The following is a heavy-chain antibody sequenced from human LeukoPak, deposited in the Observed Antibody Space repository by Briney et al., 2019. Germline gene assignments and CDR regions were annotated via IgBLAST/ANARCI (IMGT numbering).Heavy chain of an antibody. CDR1: GYTFTGYY. D-gene: IGHD1-26*01. V-gene: IGHV1-2*02. J-gene: IGHJ4*02. Sequence: ASVKVSRKASGYTFTGYYMHWVRQAPGQGLEWMGWINPNSGGTNYAQKFQGRVTMTRDTSISTAYMELSRLRSDDTAVYYCAALGGSYLYYFDYWGQGTLVTISS. CDR2: INPNSGGT. CDR3: AALGGSYLYYFDY.